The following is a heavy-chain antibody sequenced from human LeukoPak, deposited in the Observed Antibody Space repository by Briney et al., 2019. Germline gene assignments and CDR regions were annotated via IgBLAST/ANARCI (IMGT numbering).Heavy chain of an antibody. CDR3: ARDGSEEWELLLDY. CDR1: GYTFTSYA. Sequence: ASVKVSCKASGYTFTSYAMNWVRQAPGQGLEWMGWINTNTGNPTYAQGFTRRFVFSLDTSVSTAYLQISSLKAEDTAVYYCARDGSEEWELLLDYWGQGTLVTVSS. J-gene: IGHJ4*02. V-gene: IGHV7-4-1*02. D-gene: IGHD1-26*01. CDR2: INTNTGNP.